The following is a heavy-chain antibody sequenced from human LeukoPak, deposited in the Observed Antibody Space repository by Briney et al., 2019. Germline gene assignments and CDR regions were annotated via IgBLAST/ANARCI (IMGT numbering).Heavy chain of an antibody. Sequence: PGGSLRLSCAASGFTFSSYSMAWVRQAPGKGLEWVSSISSGSTSIYYADSLKGRFTISRDNAENSLYLQMNSLRVEDTAIYYCARVSSMSTPSYNFDYWGQGTLVTVSS. CDR3: ARVSSMSTPSYNFDY. J-gene: IGHJ4*02. V-gene: IGHV3-21*01. D-gene: IGHD2-15*01. CDR1: GFTFSSYS. CDR2: ISSGSTSI.